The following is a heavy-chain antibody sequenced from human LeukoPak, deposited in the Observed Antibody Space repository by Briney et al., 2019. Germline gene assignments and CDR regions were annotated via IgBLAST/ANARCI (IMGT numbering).Heavy chain of an antibody. J-gene: IGHJ5*02. D-gene: IGHD2-2*01. Sequence: GGSLRLSCAASGFTFSCYSMNWVRQAPGKGLEWVSSISSSSSYIYYADSVKGRFTISRDNAKNSLYLQMNSLRAEDTAVYYCARDSGGSSTSPWWFDPWRQGTLVTVSS. CDR2: ISSSSSYI. CDR3: ARDSGGSSTSPWWFDP. CDR1: GFTFSCYS. V-gene: IGHV3-21*01.